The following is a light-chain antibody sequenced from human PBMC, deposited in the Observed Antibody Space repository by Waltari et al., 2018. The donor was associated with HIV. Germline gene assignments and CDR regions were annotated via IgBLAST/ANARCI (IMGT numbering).Light chain of an antibody. CDR2: GAS. J-gene: IGKJ4*01. V-gene: IGKV3-20*01. CDR3: QQYGSSVT. Sequence: EVVLTQSPGTLSLSPGERATLFCRASQSVTGSYLAWYQQKPGQAPRLLIYGASSRATGIPDRFSVSGSGTDFTLTITRLEPEDCAVYYCQQYGSSVTFGGGTKVEIK. CDR1: QSVTGSY.